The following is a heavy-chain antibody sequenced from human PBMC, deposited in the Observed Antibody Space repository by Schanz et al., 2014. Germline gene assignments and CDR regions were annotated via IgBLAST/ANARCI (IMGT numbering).Heavy chain of an antibody. CDR1: GASISSRDFY. J-gene: IGHJ4*02. Sequence: QVQLQESGPGLVKPSQTLSLTCTVSGASISSRDFYWSWIRQFPGKGLEWSGYISYSGRTYYSPSLKSRLTMSVDTSNNQFSLRLSSVTAADTAIYYCSRGECSSTSCHEVAPPDDWGQGTLVTVSS. D-gene: IGHD2-2*01. CDR3: SRGECSSTSCHEVAPPDD. CDR2: ISYSGRT. V-gene: IGHV4-31*03.